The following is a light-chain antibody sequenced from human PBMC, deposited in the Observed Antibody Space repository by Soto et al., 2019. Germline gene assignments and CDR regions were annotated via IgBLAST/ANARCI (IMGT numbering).Light chain of an antibody. Sequence: EIVMTQSPAALSLSPGERATLSCRASQSVGTNLAWYQQKPGQAPRPLIYGASATATDVPARFSGSGSGTDFTLTISSLQSEDFAVDYCQQYSDWATINFGGGTKVEIK. CDR2: GAS. CDR1: QSVGTN. V-gene: IGKV3-15*01. J-gene: IGKJ4*01. CDR3: QQYSDWATIN.